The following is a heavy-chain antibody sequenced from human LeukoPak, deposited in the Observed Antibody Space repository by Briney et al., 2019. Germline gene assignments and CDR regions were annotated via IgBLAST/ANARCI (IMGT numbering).Heavy chain of an antibody. CDR1: GGSISSGGYS. D-gene: IGHD4-17*01. Sequence: SQTLSLTCAVSGGSISSGGYSWSWIRQPPGKGLEWIGYIYHSGSTYYNPSLKSRVTISVDRSKNQFSLKLSSVTAADTAVYYCARAGDYGDTNFDYWGQGTLVTVSS. CDR3: ARAGDYGDTNFDY. J-gene: IGHJ4*02. CDR2: IYHSGST. V-gene: IGHV4-30-2*01.